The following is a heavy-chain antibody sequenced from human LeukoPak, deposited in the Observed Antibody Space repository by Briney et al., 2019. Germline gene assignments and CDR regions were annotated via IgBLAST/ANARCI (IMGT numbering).Heavy chain of an antibody. CDR2: IYYSGSA. J-gene: IGHJ4*02. Sequence: KPSETLSLTCAVSSGSINSYYWSWIRQPPGKGLEWIGYIYYSGSANYNPSLKNRVTISVDTSKNQFSLKLRSVTAADTAVYYCASGTYYYFDFWGQGTLVTVSS. D-gene: IGHD1-26*01. CDR3: ASGTYYYFDF. CDR1: SGSINSYY. V-gene: IGHV4-59*08.